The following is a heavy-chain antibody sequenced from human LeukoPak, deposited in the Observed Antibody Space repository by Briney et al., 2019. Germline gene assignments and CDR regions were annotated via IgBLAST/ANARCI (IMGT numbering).Heavy chain of an antibody. CDR1: GGSFNDYY. D-gene: IGHD6-13*01. CDR2: IIHSGST. CDR3: ARDLYSSRTNDAFVI. V-gene: IGHV4-34*12. Sequence: SETLSLTCAVYGGSFNDYYWSWIRQSPGRGLEWIGEIIHSGSTNYNPSLKSRVTISVDTSKNQFSLKLSSVTAADTAVYYCARDLYSSRTNDAFVIWGQGTMVTVSS. J-gene: IGHJ3*02.